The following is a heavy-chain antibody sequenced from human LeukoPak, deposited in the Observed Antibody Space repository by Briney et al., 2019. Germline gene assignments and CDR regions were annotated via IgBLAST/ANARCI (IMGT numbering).Heavy chain of an antibody. J-gene: IGHJ4*02. CDR3: ASLYSYGYYFDC. CDR2: IYYSGST. CDR1: GGSISSSSYY. V-gene: IGHV4-39*07. Sequence: SETLSLTCTVSGGSISSSSYYWGWIRQPPGKGLEWIGSIYYSGSTYYNPSLKSRVTISVDTSKNQFSLKLSSVTAADTAVYYCASLYSYGYYFDCWGQGTLVTVSS. D-gene: IGHD5-18*01.